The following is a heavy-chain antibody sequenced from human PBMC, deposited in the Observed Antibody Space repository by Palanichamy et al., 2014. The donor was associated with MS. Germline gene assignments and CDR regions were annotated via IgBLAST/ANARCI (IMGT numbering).Heavy chain of an antibody. CDR3: AREDSGPRRQTDSLDV. D-gene: IGHD2-15*01. CDR2: IRFDGRTT. V-gene: IGHV3-74*01. J-gene: IGHJ3*01. Sequence: EVQLVESGGGVVQPGGSLRISCLASGFSFSNYWMHWVRQAPGKGLVWVSRIRFDGRTTNYADSVTGRFTISRDNAKGTMYLQMNSLGGDDTTVYYCAREDSGPRRQTDSLDVWGQGTMVTVSS. CDR1: GFSFSNYW.